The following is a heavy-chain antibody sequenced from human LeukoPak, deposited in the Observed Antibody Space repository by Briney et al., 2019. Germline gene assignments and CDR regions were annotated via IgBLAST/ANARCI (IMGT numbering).Heavy chain of an antibody. Sequence: PGGSLRLSCAASGFTFSSYGMHWVRQAPGKGLEWVAFIRYDGSNKYYADSVKGRFTISRDNSKNTLYLQMNSLRAEGTAVYYCAKDRAAGTGYFQHWGQGTLVTVSS. CDR2: IRYDGSNK. CDR1: GFTFSSYG. J-gene: IGHJ1*01. CDR3: AKDRAAGTGYFQH. V-gene: IGHV3-30*02. D-gene: IGHD6-13*01.